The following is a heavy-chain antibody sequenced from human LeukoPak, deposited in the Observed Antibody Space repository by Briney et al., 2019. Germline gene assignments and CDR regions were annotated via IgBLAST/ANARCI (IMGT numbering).Heavy chain of an antibody. CDR2: MNPNSGNT. D-gene: IGHD2-15*01. CDR1: GYTFTGYY. CDR3: ARKGLLGSGKPWFDP. J-gene: IGHJ5*02. Sequence: GASVKVSCKASGYTFTGYYMHWVRQAPGQGLEWMGWMNPNSGNTASAQKFQGRVTMTTNTSISTAYMELTGLRSEDTAMYFCARKGLLGSGKPWFDPWGQGTLVTVSS. V-gene: IGHV1-8*02.